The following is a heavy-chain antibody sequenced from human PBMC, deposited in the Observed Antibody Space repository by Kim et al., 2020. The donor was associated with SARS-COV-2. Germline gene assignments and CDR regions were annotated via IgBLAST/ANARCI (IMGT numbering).Heavy chain of an antibody. Sequence: SETLSLTCTVSGGSISSSSYYWGWIRQPPGKGLEWIGSIYYSGSTYYNPSLKSRVTISVDTSKNQFSLKLSSVTAADTAVYYCASTRATGYWGQGTLVTASS. V-gene: IGHV4-39*01. D-gene: IGHD1-26*01. CDR3: ASTRATGY. CDR2: IYYSGST. J-gene: IGHJ4*02. CDR1: GGSISSSSYY.